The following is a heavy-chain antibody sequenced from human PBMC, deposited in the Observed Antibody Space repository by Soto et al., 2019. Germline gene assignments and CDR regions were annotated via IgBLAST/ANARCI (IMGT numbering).Heavy chain of an antibody. J-gene: IGHJ4*02. CDR1: GFTFSSYA. D-gene: IGHD3-9*01. Sequence: EVQLLESGGGLVQPGGSLRLSCAASGFTFSSYAMSWVRQAPGKGLEWVSAISGSGGSTYYADSVKGRFTISRDNSKNTLYLQMNSLRAEDTAVYYCATVLGGYYDILTGGLSDYWGQGTLVTVSS. V-gene: IGHV3-23*01. CDR2: ISGSGGST. CDR3: ATVLGGYYDILTGGLSDY.